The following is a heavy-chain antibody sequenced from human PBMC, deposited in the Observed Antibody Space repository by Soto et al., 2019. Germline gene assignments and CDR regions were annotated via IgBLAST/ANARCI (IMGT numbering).Heavy chain of an antibody. CDR3: GGAHYYDRRGYYFPWGDY. Sequence: SETLSLTCTVSGGSISSGGYYWILIRQHPGKGLEWIGYIYYSGSTYYNPSLKSRVTISVDTSKNQFSLKLSSVTAADTAVYYCGGAHYYDRRGYYFPWGDYWGQGTLVTVSS. J-gene: IGHJ4*02. CDR1: GGSISSGGYY. D-gene: IGHD3-22*01. CDR2: IYYSGST. V-gene: IGHV4-30-4*08.